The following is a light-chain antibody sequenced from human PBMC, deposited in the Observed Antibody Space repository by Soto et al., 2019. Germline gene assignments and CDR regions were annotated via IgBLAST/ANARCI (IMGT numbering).Light chain of an antibody. CDR1: NIGSKS. CDR3: QVWDSATDHAI. Sequence: SYILTQPPSVSVAPGQTATFACGGHNIGSKSVHWYQQKPGQAPVLVVYDDSDRPPGIPERFSGSNSQNTATLTITRVEAGDEAHYYCQVWDSATDHAIFGGGTKVTVL. J-gene: IGLJ2*01. CDR2: DDS. V-gene: IGLV3-21*02.